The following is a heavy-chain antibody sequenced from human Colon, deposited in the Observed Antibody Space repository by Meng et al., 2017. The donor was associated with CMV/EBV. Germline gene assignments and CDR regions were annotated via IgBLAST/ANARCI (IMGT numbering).Heavy chain of an antibody. V-gene: IGHV3-48*04. CDR2: ISKSGTTT. D-gene: IGHD5-12*01. Sequence: GGSLRLSCAASGFTFNRNSMSWVRQAPGKGLEWLSYISKSGTTTYYADSVRGRFTISRDNTKNSLYLQMNNLRAEDSGVYYCANLPVTSGFLRAEDFWGQGTLVTVSS. J-gene: IGHJ4*02. CDR1: GFTFNRNS. CDR3: ANLPVTSGFLRAEDF.